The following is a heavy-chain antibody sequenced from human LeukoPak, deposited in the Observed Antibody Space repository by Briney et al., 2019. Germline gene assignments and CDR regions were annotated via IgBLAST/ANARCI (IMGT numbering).Heavy chain of an antibody. D-gene: IGHD1-14*01. CDR2: IWFDGSKK. Sequence: PGRSLTLSCAASGFTFGTYGMHWVRQAPGKGLEWVAVIWFDGSKKYYADSVKGRFTISRDNSERTLFLQMNSLRVEDTAIYYCAREPEYFDYWGQGALVTVSS. CDR1: GFTFGTYG. J-gene: IGHJ4*02. V-gene: IGHV3-33*01. CDR3: AREPEYFDY.